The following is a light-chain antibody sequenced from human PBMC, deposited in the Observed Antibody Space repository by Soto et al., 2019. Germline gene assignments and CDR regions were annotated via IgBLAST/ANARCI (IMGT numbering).Light chain of an antibody. V-gene: IGLV1-40*01. J-gene: IGLJ1*01. CDR2: GNS. CDR3: QSYDSSFYV. CDR1: SSNIGAGYD. Sequence: QSVLTQPPSVSGAPGQRVTISCTGSSSNIGAGYDVHWYQQLPGTAPKLLIYGNSNRPSGDPDRSSGSKSGTSASLAITGLQAADEPDYYCQSYDSSFYVFGTGTKRTVL.